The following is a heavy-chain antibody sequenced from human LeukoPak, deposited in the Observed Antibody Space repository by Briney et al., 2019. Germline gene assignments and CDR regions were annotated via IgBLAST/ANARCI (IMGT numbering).Heavy chain of an antibody. D-gene: IGHD5-12*01. V-gene: IGHV4-59*12. Sequence: SETLSLTCTVSGGSISSYYWSWIRQPPGKGLEWIGYIYHSGSTYYNPSLKSRVTISVDRSKNQFSLKPSSVTAADTAVYYCARVGGYSGPDAFDIWGQGTVVTVSS. CDR2: IYHSGST. CDR3: ARVGGYSGPDAFDI. J-gene: IGHJ3*02. CDR1: GGSISSYY.